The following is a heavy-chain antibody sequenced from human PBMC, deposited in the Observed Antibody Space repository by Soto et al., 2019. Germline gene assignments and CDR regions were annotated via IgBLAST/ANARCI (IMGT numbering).Heavy chain of an antibody. CDR3: ARGERITIFGVVSNWFDP. V-gene: IGHV6-1*01. Sequence: SQTLALPCAISGDSVSSNSSACNFIRQSPSRGLEWLGRTYYRSKCYNDYAVSVKSRITINPDTSKNQFSLQLNSVTPEDTAVYYCARGERITIFGVVSNWFDPWGQGTLVTVSS. CDR1: GDSVSSNSSA. D-gene: IGHD3-3*01. J-gene: IGHJ5*02. CDR2: TYYRSKCYN.